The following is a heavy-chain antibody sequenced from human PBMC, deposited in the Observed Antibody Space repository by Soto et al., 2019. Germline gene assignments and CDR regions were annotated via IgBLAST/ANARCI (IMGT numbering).Heavy chain of an antibody. J-gene: IGHJ1*01. D-gene: IGHD3-22*01. CDR3: AREEISSGQAGTFQY. CDR2: ISNDGGRT. Sequence: QVQLVESGGDVVQPGRSLRLSCAASGFMFSTYVMHWVRQAPGKGLDWVAGISNDGGRTHYADSAEGRFTISRDNSKNTLYLQMNSLSAEDAAVYYCAREEISSGQAGTFQYWGQGSLVSVSS. CDR1: GFMFSTYV. V-gene: IGHV3-30*03.